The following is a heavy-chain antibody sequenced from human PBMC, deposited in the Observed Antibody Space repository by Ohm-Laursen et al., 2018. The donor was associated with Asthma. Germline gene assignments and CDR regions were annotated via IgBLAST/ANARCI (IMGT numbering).Heavy chain of an antibody. CDR3: ARAVWDYYDSSGLDAFDI. V-gene: IGHV1-8*02. CDR1: GYTFTNYD. CDR2: MNPNSGNA. D-gene: IGHD3-22*01. Sequence: ASVKVSCKASGYTFTNYDIHWVRQATGQGLEWMGWMNPNSGNAGYAQKFQGRVIMTRSTSMNTVYMQLSSLRSDDTAVYYCARAVWDYYDSSGLDAFDIWGQGTMVTVSS. J-gene: IGHJ3*02.